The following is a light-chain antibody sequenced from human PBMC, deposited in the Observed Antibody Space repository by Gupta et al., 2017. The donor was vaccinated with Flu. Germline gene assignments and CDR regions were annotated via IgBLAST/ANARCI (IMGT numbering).Light chain of an antibody. CDR1: SSTIGAGYD. CDR3: QSYDSSRSGYV. J-gene: IGLJ1*01. Sequence: SVLTQPPSVSGAPGQRVTIPCTGSSSTIGAGYDVHWYHQLPGAAPKLLIYGNSNRPSGVPDRFSGSKSGTSASVAIXGXQAEDEXDYYWQSYDSSRSGYVFGTGTKVTVL. CDR2: GNS. V-gene: IGLV1-40*01.